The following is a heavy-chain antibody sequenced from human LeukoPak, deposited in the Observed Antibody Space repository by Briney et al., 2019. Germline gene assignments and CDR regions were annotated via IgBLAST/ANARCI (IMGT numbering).Heavy chain of an antibody. V-gene: IGHV5-51*01. CDR3: STRAFSDTSPVA. D-gene: IGHD3-22*01. J-gene: IGHJ5*02. CDR2: INPGNSDI. CDR1: GYNFPSQW. Sequence: GESRKISCKHSGYNFPSQWIGWVRQVTGKGLEWMGIINPGNSDIVYTPSFQGQVTFSADRSTSTVFLQWGSLKASDSAMYYCSTRAFSDTSPVAWGQGTLVTVSS.